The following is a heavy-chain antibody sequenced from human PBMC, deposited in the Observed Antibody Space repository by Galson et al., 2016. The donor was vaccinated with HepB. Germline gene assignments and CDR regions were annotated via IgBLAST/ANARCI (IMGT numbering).Heavy chain of an antibody. V-gene: IGHV3-33*01. J-gene: IGHJ6*02. CDR2: IYYDATNK. CDR3: ARDDYFGSGSYHYSGMDV. CDR1: GFTFNTCG. Sequence: SLRLSCAASGFTFNTCGMHWVRQAPGKGLEWVALIYYDATNKHYADSVKGRFTISRDNSKDTLYLQMNSLRAGDTAVYYCARDDYFGSGSYHYSGMDVWGQGTTVTVSS. D-gene: IGHD3-10*01.